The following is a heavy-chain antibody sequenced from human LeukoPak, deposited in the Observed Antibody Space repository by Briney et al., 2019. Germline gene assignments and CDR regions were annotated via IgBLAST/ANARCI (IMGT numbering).Heavy chain of an antibody. D-gene: IGHD5-12*01. J-gene: IGHJ4*02. CDR2: ISAYNGNT. V-gene: IGHV1-18*01. CDR3: ARTSGYDQPPYYFDY. CDR1: GYTFTSYG. Sequence: ASVKVSCKASGYTFTSYGISWVRQAPGQGLEWMGWISAYNGNTNYAQKLQGRVTMTTDTSTSTAYMELRSLRSDDTAVYYCARTSGYDQPPYYFDYWGQGTLVTVSS.